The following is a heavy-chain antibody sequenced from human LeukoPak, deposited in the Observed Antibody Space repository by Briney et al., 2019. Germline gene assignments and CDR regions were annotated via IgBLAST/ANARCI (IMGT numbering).Heavy chain of an antibody. D-gene: IGHD3-3*01. J-gene: IGHJ6*02. CDR1: GFTFSSYA. Sequence: PGGSLRLSSAASGFTFSSYAMSWVRQAPGKGLEWVSAISGSGGSTYYADSVKGRFTISRDNSKNTLYLQMNSLRAEDTAVYYCAKFNDFWSAAAWMDVWGQGTTVTVSS. V-gene: IGHV3-23*01. CDR3: AKFNDFWSAAAWMDV. CDR2: ISGSGGST.